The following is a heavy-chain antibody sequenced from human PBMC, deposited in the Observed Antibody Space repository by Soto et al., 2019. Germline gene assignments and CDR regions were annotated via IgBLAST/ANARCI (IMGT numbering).Heavy chain of an antibody. CDR3: ARLRCSGGSCYHYYYYYMDV. CDR2: IYYSGST. V-gene: IGHV4-31*03. J-gene: IGHJ6*03. Sequence: PSETLSLTCTVSGGSISSGGYYWSWIRQHPGKGLEWIGYIYYSGSTYYNPSLKSRVTISVDTSKNQFSLKLSSVTAADTAVYYYARLRCSGGSCYHYYYYYMDVWGKGTTVTVSS. CDR1: GGSISSGGYY. D-gene: IGHD2-15*01.